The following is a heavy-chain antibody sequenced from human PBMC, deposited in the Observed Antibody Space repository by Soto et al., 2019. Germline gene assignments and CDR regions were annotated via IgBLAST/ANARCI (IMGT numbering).Heavy chain of an antibody. Sequence: ASVKVSCKASGYSFTTYGISWVRQAPGQGLEWMGWISDYNGNTNYEKKFQGRVTMTTDTSTRTAYMELKSLRSDDTAVYYCAREGYYSGSDSYSPPRYYGMDVWGQ. CDR1: GYSFTTYG. CDR2: ISDYNGNT. J-gene: IGHJ6*02. V-gene: IGHV1-18*01. CDR3: AREGYYSGSDSYSPPRYYGMDV. D-gene: IGHD3-10*01.